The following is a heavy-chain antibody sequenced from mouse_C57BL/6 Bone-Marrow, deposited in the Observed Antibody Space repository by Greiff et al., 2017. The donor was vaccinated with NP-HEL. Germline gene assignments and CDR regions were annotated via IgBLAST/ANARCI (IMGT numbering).Heavy chain of an antibody. CDR1: GFTFSSYG. D-gene: IGHD2-4*01. V-gene: IGHV5-6*01. CDR3: ARLHDYDWYFDV. J-gene: IGHJ1*03. CDR2: ISSGGSYT. Sequence: EVKLVESGGDLVKPGGSLKLSCAASGFTFSSYGMSWVRQTPDKRLEWVATISSGGSYTYYPDSVKGRFTISRDNAKNTLYLQMSSLKSEDTAMYYCARLHDYDWYFDVWGTGTTVTVSS.